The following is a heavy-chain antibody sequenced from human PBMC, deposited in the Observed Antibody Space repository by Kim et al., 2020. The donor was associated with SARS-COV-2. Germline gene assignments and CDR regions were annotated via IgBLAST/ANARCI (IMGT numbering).Heavy chain of an antibody. Sequence: GGSLRLSCAASGFTFSDYYMSWIRQAPGKGLEWVSYISSSGSTIYYADSVKGRFTISRDNAKNSLYLQMNSLRAEDTAVYYCARYRTTMINNYYYGMDVWGQGTTVTVSS. CDR2: ISSSGSTI. D-gene: IGHD1-1*01. V-gene: IGHV3-11*01. J-gene: IGHJ6*02. CDR3: ARYRTTMINNYYYGMDV. CDR1: GFTFSDYY.